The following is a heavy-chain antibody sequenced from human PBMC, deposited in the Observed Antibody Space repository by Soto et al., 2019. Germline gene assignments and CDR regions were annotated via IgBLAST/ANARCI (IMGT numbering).Heavy chain of an antibody. D-gene: IGHD6-13*01. V-gene: IGHV1-69*01. CDR3: AREKAALVPYYYGMDV. CDR2: IIPIFGTA. Sequence: QVQLVQSGAEVKKPGSSVKVSCKASGGTFSSYAISWVRQAPGQGLEWMGGIIPIFGTANSAQKFQGRVTITADESTSTAYLELSSLRSEDTAVYYCAREKAALVPYYYGMDVWGQGTTVTVSS. J-gene: IGHJ6*02. CDR1: GGTFSSYA.